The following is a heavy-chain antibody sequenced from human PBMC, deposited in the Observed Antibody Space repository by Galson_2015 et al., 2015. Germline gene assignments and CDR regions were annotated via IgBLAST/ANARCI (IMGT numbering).Heavy chain of an antibody. CDR3: ARRDGYSSGWYGAWYFDY. CDR1: GYSFTSYW. D-gene: IGHD6-19*01. V-gene: IGHV5-51*01. Sequence: QSGAEVTKPGESLTISCKGSGYSFTSYWIGWVRQMPGKGLEWMGIIYPGDSDTRYSPSFQGQVTISADKSISTAYLQWSSLKASDTAMYYCARRDGYSSGWYGAWYFDYWGQGTLVTVSS. CDR2: IYPGDSDT. J-gene: IGHJ4*02.